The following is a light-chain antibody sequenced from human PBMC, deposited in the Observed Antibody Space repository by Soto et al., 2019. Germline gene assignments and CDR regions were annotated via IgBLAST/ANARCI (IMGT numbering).Light chain of an antibody. CDR1: QSISNY. Sequence: DIQLTQSPSSLSASVGDTVTITCRASQSISNYLNWYQQRPGKAPKLLIYTTSNLQTGVPSRFSGSGSGTHFTLTINSLQPEDFAAYYCQQSSLTPYSFGQGTKVDI. CDR2: TTS. CDR3: QQSSLTPYS. V-gene: IGKV1-39*01. J-gene: IGKJ2*03.